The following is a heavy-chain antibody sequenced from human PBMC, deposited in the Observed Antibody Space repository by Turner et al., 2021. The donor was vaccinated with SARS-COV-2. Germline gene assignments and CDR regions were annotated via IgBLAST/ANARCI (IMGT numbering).Heavy chain of an antibody. J-gene: IGHJ5*02. CDR1: GGTFSSYT. V-gene: IGHV1-69*02. Sequence: QVKLVHSGAAVKKPGSSVKVSCQASGGTFSSYTISWVRQAPGQGLEWRGRIIPSLGLANYAQKFQGRVTNTADKSTSTAYMELSSLRSEDTAVYYCAKMSGSDDPVNWFDPWGQGTLVTVSS. D-gene: IGHD3-10*01. CDR2: IIPSLGLA. CDR3: AKMSGSDDPVNWFDP.